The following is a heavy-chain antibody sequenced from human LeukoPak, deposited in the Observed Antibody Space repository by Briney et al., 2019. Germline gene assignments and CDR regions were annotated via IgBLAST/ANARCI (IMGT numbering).Heavy chain of an antibody. Sequence: ASVKVSCKASGYTFTGYYMHWVRQAPGQGLEWMGWINPNSGGTNYAQKFQGRVTMTRDTSISTAYMELSRLRSDDTAVYYCARDDGSGYTDDYFDYWGQGTLVSVSS. J-gene: IGHJ4*02. CDR1: GYTFTGYY. CDR3: ARDDGSGYTDDYFDY. D-gene: IGHD3-3*01. CDR2: INPNSGGT. V-gene: IGHV1-2*02.